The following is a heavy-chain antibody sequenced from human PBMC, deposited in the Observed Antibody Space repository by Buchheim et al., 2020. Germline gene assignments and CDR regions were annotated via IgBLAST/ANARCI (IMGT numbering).Heavy chain of an antibody. J-gene: IGHJ4*02. CDR3: AKDGERYCSGGSCYYFDY. Sequence: QVQLVESGGGVVQPGRSLRLSCAASGFTFSSYGMHWVRQAPGKGLEWVAVISYDGSNKYYADSMKGRFTISRDNSKNTLYLQMNSLRAEDTAVYYCAKDGERYCSGGSCYYFDYWGQGTL. V-gene: IGHV3-30*18. CDR1: GFTFSSYG. D-gene: IGHD2-15*01. CDR2: ISYDGSNK.